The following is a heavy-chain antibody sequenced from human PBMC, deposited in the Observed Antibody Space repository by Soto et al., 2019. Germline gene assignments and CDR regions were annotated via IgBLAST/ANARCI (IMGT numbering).Heavy chain of an antibody. V-gene: IGHV4-30-2*01. D-gene: IGHD5-18*01. CDR1: GGSISSGGYS. J-gene: IGHJ5*02. CDR3: ARVTAP. CDR2: IYHSGST. Sequence: SETLSLTCAVSGGSISSGGYSWSWIRQPPGKGLEWIGYIYHSGSTYYNPSLKSRVTISVDRSKNQLSLRLSSVTAADTAVYYCARVTAPWGQGTLVTVSS.